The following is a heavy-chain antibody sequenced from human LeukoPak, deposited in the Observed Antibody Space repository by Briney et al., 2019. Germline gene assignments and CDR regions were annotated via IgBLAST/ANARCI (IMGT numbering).Heavy chain of an antibody. D-gene: IGHD1/OR15-1a*01. Sequence: PGGSLRLSCAASGFTFSSYSMNWVRQAPGKGLEWVSYISSSSSTIYYADSVKGRFTISRDNSQNTLYLQMNSLRAEDTAIYYCAKGSKWNMYYFDNWGQGTLVTVSS. CDR2: ISSSSSTI. CDR1: GFTFSSYS. J-gene: IGHJ4*02. V-gene: IGHV3-48*01. CDR3: AKGSKWNMYYFDN.